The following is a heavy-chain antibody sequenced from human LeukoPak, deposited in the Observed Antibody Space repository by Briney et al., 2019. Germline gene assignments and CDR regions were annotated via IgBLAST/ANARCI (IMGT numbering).Heavy chain of an antibody. Sequence: GGSLRLSCAASGFTFSSYWMHWVRQAPGKGLVWVSRINSDGSSTSYADSVKGRFTISRDNAKNTLYLQINSLRAEDTAVYYCARGMRITMVRGVIPHDYWGQGTLVTVSS. CDR2: INSDGSST. J-gene: IGHJ4*02. CDR1: GFTFSSYW. V-gene: IGHV3-74*01. D-gene: IGHD3-10*01. CDR3: ARGMRITMVRGVIPHDY.